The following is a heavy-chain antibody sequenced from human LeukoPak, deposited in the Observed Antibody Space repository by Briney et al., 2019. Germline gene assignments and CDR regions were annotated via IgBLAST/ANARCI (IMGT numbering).Heavy chain of an antibody. J-gene: IGHJ4*02. CDR3: ARKVSGYDGNEGLDY. CDR1: GGSISSSSYY. CDR2: IYYSGST. Sequence: SETLSLTCTVSGGSISSSSYYWGWIRQPPGKGLEWIGSIYYSGSTYYNPSLKSRVTISVDTSKNQFSLKLSSVTAADTAVYYCARKVSGYDGNEGLDYWGQGTLVTVSS. D-gene: IGHD5-12*01. V-gene: IGHV4-39*07.